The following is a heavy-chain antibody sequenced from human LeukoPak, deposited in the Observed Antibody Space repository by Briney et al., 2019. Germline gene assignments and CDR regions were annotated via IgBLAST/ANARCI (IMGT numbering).Heavy chain of an antibody. D-gene: IGHD2/OR15-2a*01. CDR1: GFTFSGYY. J-gene: IGHJ6*02. CDR2: ISSSTGYT. Sequence: GGSLRLSCAASGFTFSGYYMAWIRQAPGKGLEWVSYISSSTGYTNYGDSLKGRFTISRDNPKNSLYLQMNSLRAEDTAVYYCARVGQEYYSGMDVWGQETTV. CDR3: ARVGQEYYSGMDV. V-gene: IGHV3-11*06.